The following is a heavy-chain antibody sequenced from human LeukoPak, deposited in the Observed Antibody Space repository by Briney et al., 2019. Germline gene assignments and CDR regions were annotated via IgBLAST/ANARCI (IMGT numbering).Heavy chain of an antibody. CDR2: INHSGST. V-gene: IGHV4-34*01. CDR3: AGAPSIAAAGMG. J-gene: IGHJ4*02. D-gene: IGHD6-13*01. Sequence: SETLSLTCAVYGGSFSGYYWSWIRQPPGKGLEWIGEINHSGSTNYNPSLKSRVTISVDPSKNQFSLKLSSVTAADTAVYYYAGAPSIAAAGMGWGQGTLVTVSS. CDR1: GGSFSGYY.